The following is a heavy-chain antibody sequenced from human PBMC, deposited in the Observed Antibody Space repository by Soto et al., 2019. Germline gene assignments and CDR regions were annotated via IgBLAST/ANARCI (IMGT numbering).Heavy chain of an antibody. J-gene: IGHJ4*02. Sequence: GGSLRLSCAASGFTFSSYGMHWVRQAPGKGLEWVAVISYDGSNKYYADSVKGRFTISRDNSKNTLYLQMNSLRAEDTAVYYCAKGSSGSGYLGYFDYWGQGTLVTVSS. CDR1: GFTFSSYG. V-gene: IGHV3-30*18. CDR2: ISYDGSNK. CDR3: AKGSSGSGYLGYFDY. D-gene: IGHD3-10*01.